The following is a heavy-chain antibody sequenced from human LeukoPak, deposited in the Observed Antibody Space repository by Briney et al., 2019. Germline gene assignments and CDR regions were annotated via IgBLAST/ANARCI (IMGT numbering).Heavy chain of an antibody. J-gene: IGHJ4*02. CDR1: GGSVSSSSYY. Sequence: SETLSLTCTVSGGSVSSSSYYWSWIRQPPGKGLEWIGYIYYSGSTNYNPSLKSRVTISVDTSKNQFSLKLSSVTAADTAVYYCARELRVAARLVDYWGQGTLVTVSS. V-gene: IGHV4-61*01. CDR3: ARELRVAARLVDY. D-gene: IGHD6-6*01. CDR2: IYYSGST.